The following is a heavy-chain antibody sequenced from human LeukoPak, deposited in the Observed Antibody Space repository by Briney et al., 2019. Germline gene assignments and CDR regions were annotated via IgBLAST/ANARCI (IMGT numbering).Heavy chain of an antibody. CDR1: GYTFTIHG. V-gene: IGHV1-18*01. CDR2: TSTYNGQT. Sequence: ASVKDSSKASGYTFTIHGLRCVRQAPGQGLEWMGWTSTYNGQTYYTQKFQGRVIMTTDTSMSTVYLEVRSLRSDDTAVYYCAKPYYYTMDVGCQGTTVTVSS. J-gene: IGHJ6*02. CDR3: AKPYYYTMDV.